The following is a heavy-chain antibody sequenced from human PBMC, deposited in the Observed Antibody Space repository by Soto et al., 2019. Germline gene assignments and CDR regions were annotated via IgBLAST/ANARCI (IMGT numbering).Heavy chain of an antibody. J-gene: IGHJ4*02. CDR3: GRDDDNDANAIDY. CDR2: IWNDGIRK. D-gene: IGHD7-27*01. V-gene: IGHV3-33*01. CDR1: GFTFSRYG. Sequence: PGGSLRLSCAASGFTFSRYGMHWVRQAPGKGLEWVALIWNDGIRKVYVDSVKGRFTISRDNSKNTLDLQMNSLRAEDTAVYYCGRDDDNDANAIDYWGPGTLVTVS.